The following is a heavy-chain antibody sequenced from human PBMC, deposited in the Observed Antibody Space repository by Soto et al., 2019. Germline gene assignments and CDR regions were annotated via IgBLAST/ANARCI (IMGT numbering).Heavy chain of an antibody. J-gene: IGHJ3*01. CDR1: GYIFTRYY. Sequence: QVQLVQSGAEVKKPGASVKVSCMASGYIFTRYYIHWVRQAPGRGLEWMGGINPSGGSATYAQKFQDRVTLTRDTSTRTVYKELRSLGSDDTGIYYCARDPSEGSYYNSAIEDWGQGTLVTVS. CDR3: ARDPSEGSYYNSAIED. V-gene: IGHV1-46*01. D-gene: IGHD1-26*01. CDR2: INPSGGSA.